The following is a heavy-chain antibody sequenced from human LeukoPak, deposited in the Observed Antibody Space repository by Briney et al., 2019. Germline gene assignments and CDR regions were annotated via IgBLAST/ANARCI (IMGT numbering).Heavy chain of an antibody. CDR3: ARDGITMRILEY. V-gene: IGHV3-74*01. CDR2: INSDGSSS. CDR1: GFTFSDYV. Sequence: GGSLRLSCAASGFTFSDYVMIWVRQAPGKGLVWVSRINSDGSSSSYADSVRGRFTISRDNAKNTLYLQMNSLRAEDTAVYYCARDGITMRILEYWGQGTLVTVSS. J-gene: IGHJ4*02. D-gene: IGHD3-10*01.